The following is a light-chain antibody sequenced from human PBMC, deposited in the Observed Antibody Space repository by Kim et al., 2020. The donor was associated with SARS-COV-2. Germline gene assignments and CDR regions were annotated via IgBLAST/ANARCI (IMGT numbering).Light chain of an antibody. CDR3: QQFYSIPLS. V-gene: IGKV4-1*01. Sequence: RATMNCKASRSVLDTSNNKNYLTWYQHKSGQPPKLLISWASTRGSGVPDRFSGSGSGTDFTLTISSLQAEDVAVYYCQQFYSIPLSFGGGTKLE. CDR2: WAS. CDR1: RSVLDTSNNKNY. J-gene: IGKJ4*01.